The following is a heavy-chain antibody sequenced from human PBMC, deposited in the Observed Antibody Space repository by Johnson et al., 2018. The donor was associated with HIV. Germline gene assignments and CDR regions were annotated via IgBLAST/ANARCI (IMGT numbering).Heavy chain of an antibody. CDR2: ISYDGSNK. CDR3: ASVMVVSTFDDAFDI. Sequence: QVQLVESGGGVVQPGRSLRLSCAASGFTFSSYAMHWVRQAPGKGLEWVAVISYDGSNKYYADSVKGRFIISRDNYKNTLYLQRNSLRAEDTAVYYCASVMVVSTFDDAFDIWVQGTMFTVSS. D-gene: IGHD4/OR15-4a*01. J-gene: IGHJ3*02. CDR1: GFTFSSYA. V-gene: IGHV3-30*04.